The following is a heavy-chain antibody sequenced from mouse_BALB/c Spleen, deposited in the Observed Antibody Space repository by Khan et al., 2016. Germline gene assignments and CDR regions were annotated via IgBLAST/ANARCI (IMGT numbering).Heavy chain of an antibody. CDR1: GYSITSGYY. CDR2: ISYDGSN. J-gene: IGHJ2*01. V-gene: IGHV3-6*02. CDR3: ARGGGNYATY. Sequence: QLEESGPGLVKPSQSLSLTCSVTGYSITSGYYWNWIRQFPGNKLEWMGYISYDGSNDYSPSLKNRISITRDTSKNKFFLKLNSVTTEDTATYYGARGGGNYATYWGQGTTLTVSS. D-gene: IGHD2-1*01.